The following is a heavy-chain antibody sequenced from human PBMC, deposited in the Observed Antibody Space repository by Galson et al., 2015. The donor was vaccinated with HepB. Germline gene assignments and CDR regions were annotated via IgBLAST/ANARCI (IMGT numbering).Heavy chain of an antibody. CDR3: ARGVVGALGENWFDP. J-gene: IGHJ5*02. Sequence: SVKVSCKASGYTFTSYYMHWVRQAPGQGLEWMGIINPSGGSTSYAQKFQGRVTMTRDTSTSTVYMELSSLRSEDTAVYYCARGVVGALGENWFDPWGQGTLVTVSS. D-gene: IGHD1-26*01. CDR2: INPSGGST. V-gene: IGHV1-46*01. CDR1: GYTFTSYY.